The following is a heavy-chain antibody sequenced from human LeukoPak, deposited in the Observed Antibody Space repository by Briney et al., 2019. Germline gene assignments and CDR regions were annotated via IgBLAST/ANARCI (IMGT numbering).Heavy chain of an antibody. CDR3: ARASFPDDSSGYLENDAFDI. D-gene: IGHD3-22*01. J-gene: IGHJ3*02. Sequence: GVLRLSCAASGFTFSSYSMYCVRQAPGKGLEWVSSISSSSSYIYYADSVKGRFTISRDNAKNSLYLQMNSLRAEDTAVYYCARASFPDDSSGYLENDAFDIWGQGTMVTVSS. CDR1: GFTFSSYS. V-gene: IGHV3-21*01. CDR2: ISSSSSYI.